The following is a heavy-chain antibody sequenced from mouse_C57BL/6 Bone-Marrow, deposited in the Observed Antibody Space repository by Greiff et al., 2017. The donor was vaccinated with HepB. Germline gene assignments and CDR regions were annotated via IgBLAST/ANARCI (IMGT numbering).Heavy chain of an antibody. J-gene: IGHJ1*03. CDR1: GFSLTSYG. D-gene: IGHD1-1*01. CDR2: IWRGGST. CDR3: ANYYGSSYDWYFDV. Sequence: VKLMESGPGLVQPSQSLSITCTVSGFSLTSYGVHWVRQSPGKGLEWLGVIWRGGSTDYNAAFMSRLSITKDNSKSQVFFKMNSLQADDTAIYYCANYYGSSYDWYFDVWGTGTTVTVSS. V-gene: IGHV2-5*01.